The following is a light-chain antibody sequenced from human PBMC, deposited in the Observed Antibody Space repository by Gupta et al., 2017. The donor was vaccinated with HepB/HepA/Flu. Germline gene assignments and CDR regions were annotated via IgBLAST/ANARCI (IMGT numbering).Light chain of an antibody. Sequence: EIVMMQSPVTLSVCPGERATVSCRASQSVRSNIAWYRQGPGQVPSLLIFGASTRATGVPARHSGCRSGTDFALTISFLQSEAFAVHYCQRRDTRPLTFGRGTTVEIK. V-gene: IGKV3-15*01. CDR2: GAS. J-gene: IGKJ4*01. CDR1: QSVRSN. CDR3: QRRDTRPLT.